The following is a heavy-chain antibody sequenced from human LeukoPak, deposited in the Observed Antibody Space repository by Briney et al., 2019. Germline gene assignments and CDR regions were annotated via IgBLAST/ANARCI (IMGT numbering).Heavy chain of an antibody. D-gene: IGHD3-16*01. Sequence: ASVKVSCKASGGTFSSYAISWVRQAPGQGLEWMGRIIPILGMTDYAQKFQGRVTVTADKSTSTAYMDLISLTSEDTAVYFCARTQAYMDVWGQGTTVTVSS. CDR3: ARTQAYMDV. CDR2: IIPILGMT. V-gene: IGHV1-69*04. CDR1: GGTFSSYA. J-gene: IGHJ6*02.